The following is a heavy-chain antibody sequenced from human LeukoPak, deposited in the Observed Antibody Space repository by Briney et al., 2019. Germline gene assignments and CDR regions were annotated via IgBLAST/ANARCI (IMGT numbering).Heavy chain of an antibody. CDR3: STDDGYFDY. CDR2: IKSNGDGGTT. CDR1: GFTCSNAW. V-gene: IGHV3-15*01. Sequence: GGTLRLSCAAAGFTCSNAWMSWVRQAPGKGLEWVGRIKSNGDGGTTDYAAPVKGRFLILRDDSENTLYLQMNSLKTEDTAVYYCSTDDGYFDYWGQGTLV. J-gene: IGHJ4*02.